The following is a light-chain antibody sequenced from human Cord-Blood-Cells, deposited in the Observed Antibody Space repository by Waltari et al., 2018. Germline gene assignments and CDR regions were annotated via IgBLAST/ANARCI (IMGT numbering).Light chain of an antibody. Sequence: DIVMTQSPDPLAVSLGQRAPIHCKSSQSVLYSSNNKNYLAWYQQKPGQPPKLLIYWASTRESGVPDRFSGSGSGTDFTLTISSLQAEDVAVYYCQQYYSTPWTFGQGTKVEIK. J-gene: IGKJ1*01. V-gene: IGKV4-1*01. CDR1: QSVLYSSNNKNY. CDR2: WAS. CDR3: QQYYSTPWT.